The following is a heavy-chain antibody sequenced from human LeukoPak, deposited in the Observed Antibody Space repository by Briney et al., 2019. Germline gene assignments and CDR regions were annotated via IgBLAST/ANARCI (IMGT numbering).Heavy chain of an antibody. J-gene: IGHJ4*02. D-gene: IGHD3-22*01. CDR2: ISSSSSTI. CDR1: EFTFSSCS. V-gene: IGHV3-48*01. Sequence: GGSLRLSYAGSEFTFSSCSMNWVRQAPGKGLEWMSYISSSSSTIYYADSVKGRFTISRDNAKNSLYLQMNSLRAEDTAVYYCARSTTYYYDSSGYSSGDYWGQGTLVTVSS. CDR3: ARSTTYYYDSSGYSSGDY.